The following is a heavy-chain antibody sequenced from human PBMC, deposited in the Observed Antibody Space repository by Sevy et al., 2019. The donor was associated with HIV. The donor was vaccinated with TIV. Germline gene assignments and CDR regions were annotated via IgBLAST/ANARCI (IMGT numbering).Heavy chain of an antibody. Sequence: GGSLRLSCAASGFIFNNYDMYWIRQAPGKGLEWVAIVSYDGADKDYADIVKGRFTISRDSSRSRLYLQMSSLRPEDTGVYFCAKDMVDCSGGTCYSGAVSPFESWGQGTLVTVSS. D-gene: IGHD2-15*01. J-gene: IGHJ4*02. CDR3: AKDMVDCSGGTCYSGAVSPFES. CDR2: VSYDGADK. V-gene: IGHV3-30*18. CDR1: GFIFNNYD.